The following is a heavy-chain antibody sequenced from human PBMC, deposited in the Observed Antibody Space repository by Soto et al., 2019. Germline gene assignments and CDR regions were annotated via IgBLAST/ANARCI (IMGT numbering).Heavy chain of an antibody. D-gene: IGHD4-4*01. CDR2: IYYSGNT. CDR1: GGSISSYY. J-gene: IGHJ6*02. V-gene: IGHV4-59*08. CDR3: ARAPNDYNYHYYGLDV. Sequence: QVQLQESGPGLVKPSETLSLTCVVSGGSISSYYWSWIRQPPGKGLECIGYIYYSGNTKYNPSLESRVTIIVDISQDPFSLNLGYLTAADTGVYYWARAPNDYNYHYYGLDVWGQGTTVTVSS.